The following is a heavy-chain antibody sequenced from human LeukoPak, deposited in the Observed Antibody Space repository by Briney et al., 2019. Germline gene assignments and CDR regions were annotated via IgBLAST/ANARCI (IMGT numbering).Heavy chain of an antibody. V-gene: IGHV3-74*01. D-gene: IGHD5-24*01. CDR1: AFTFSTSW. Sequence: GGSLRLSCAASAFTFSTSWMHWVRQAPGKGLVWVSQINGDGGRTRFADSVKGRLTISRDNAKNTVYLQMNSLRTDDTAMYYYARGREGFFDYWGHGTLVTVSS. CDR2: INGDGGRT. CDR3: ARGREGFFDY. J-gene: IGHJ4*01.